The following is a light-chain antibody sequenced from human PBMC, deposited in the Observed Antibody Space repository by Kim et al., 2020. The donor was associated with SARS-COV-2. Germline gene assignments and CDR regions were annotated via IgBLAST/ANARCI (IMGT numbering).Light chain of an antibody. V-gene: IGKV3-20*01. CDR3: QQYGRSPRYT. J-gene: IGKJ2*01. CDR1: QSVSSSY. CDR2: GAS. Sequence: SPGERATLSCRASQSVSSSYLAWYQQKPGQAPTLLIYGASSRATGIPDRFSGSGSGTDFTLTISRLEPEDFAVYYCQQYGRSPRYTFGQGTKLEI.